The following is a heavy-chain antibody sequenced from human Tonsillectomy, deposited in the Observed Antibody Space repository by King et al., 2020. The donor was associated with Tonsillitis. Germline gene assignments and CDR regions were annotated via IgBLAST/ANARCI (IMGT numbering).Heavy chain of an antibody. D-gene: IGHD1-26*01. V-gene: IGHV3-30*02. Sequence: VQLVESGGGVGQPGGSLRLSCAASGFTFNNYAMHWVRQAPGKGLEWVTFIRNDGTLKYYADSVKGRFTISRDNSKNTLYLQMNSLRDEDTATYYCAKEATSSSPFASWGQGTLVTVSS. CDR1: GFTFNNYA. CDR3: AKEATSSSPFAS. CDR2: IRNDGTLK. J-gene: IGHJ4*02.